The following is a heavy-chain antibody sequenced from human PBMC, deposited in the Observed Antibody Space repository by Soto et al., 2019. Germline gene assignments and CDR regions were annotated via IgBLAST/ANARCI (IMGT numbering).Heavy chain of an antibody. D-gene: IGHD5-12*01. CDR2: ISAYNGNT. J-gene: IGHJ4*02. Sequence: QVQLVQSGAEVKKPGASVKVSCKASGYTFTSYGISWVRQAPGQGLEWMGWISAYNGNTNYAQKLQGRVTMTTDTSTSTAYMELRSLRSDYTAVYYCARGNSQRGYSGYDSSRYFDYWGQGPWSPSPQ. CDR1: GYTFTSYG. CDR3: ARGNSQRGYSGYDSSRYFDY. V-gene: IGHV1-18*01.